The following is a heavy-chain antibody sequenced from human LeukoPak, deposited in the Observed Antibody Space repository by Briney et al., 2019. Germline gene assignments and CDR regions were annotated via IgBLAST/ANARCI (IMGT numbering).Heavy chain of an antibody. V-gene: IGHV3-66*01. CDR1: GFTVSSNY. J-gene: IGHJ4*02. D-gene: IGHD3-22*01. Sequence: GGSLRLSCAASGFTVSSNYMSWVRQAPGKGLEWVSVIYSGGSTYYADSVKGRFTISRDNSKNTLYPQMNSLRAEDTAVYFCVRDGGEDITTSSDYWGQGTLVTVSS. CDR2: IYSGGST. CDR3: VRDGGEDITTSSDY.